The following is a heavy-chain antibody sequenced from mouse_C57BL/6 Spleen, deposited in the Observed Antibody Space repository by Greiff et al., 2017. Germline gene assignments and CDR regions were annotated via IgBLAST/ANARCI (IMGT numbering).Heavy chain of an antibody. CDR3: ARDYYSNDGGAMDY. CDR2: ISSGSSTI. Sequence: EVQVVESGGGLVKPGGSLKLSCAASGFTFSDYGMHWVRQAPEKGLEWVAYISSGSSTIYYADTVKGRFTISRDNAKNTMFLQMTSLRSEDTAVYYCARDYYSNDGGAMDYWGQGTSVTVSS. D-gene: IGHD2-5*01. V-gene: IGHV5-17*01. CDR1: GFTFSDYG. J-gene: IGHJ4*01.